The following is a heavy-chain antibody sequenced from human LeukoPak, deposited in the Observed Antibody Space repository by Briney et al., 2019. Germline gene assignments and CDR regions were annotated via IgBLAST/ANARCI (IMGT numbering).Heavy chain of an antibody. Sequence: GGSLRLSCAASGFTFSSHSMSWVRQAPGKGLEYVSAISSNGGSTYYANSVKGRFTISRDNSKNTLYLQMGSLRAEDMAVCYCARGGSGSYLDYWGQGTLVTVSS. D-gene: IGHD3-10*01. CDR3: ARGGSGSYLDY. CDR1: GFTFSSHS. V-gene: IGHV3-64*01. J-gene: IGHJ4*02. CDR2: ISSNGGST.